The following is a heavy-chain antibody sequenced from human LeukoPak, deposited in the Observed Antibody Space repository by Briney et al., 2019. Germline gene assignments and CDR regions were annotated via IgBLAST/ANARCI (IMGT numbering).Heavy chain of an antibody. Sequence: GGSLRLSCAASGFTFSDYYMNWIRQVPGKGLEWISFISSSGSTIYYADSVKGRFTMSRDTTKNSLYLQMNSLRAEDTAIYYCARERTPKVYYGSGSFDRYFDHWGQGTLVTVSS. V-gene: IGHV3-11*04. D-gene: IGHD3-10*01. J-gene: IGHJ4*02. CDR3: ARERTPKVYYGSGSFDRYFDH. CDR1: GFTFSDYY. CDR2: ISSSGSTI.